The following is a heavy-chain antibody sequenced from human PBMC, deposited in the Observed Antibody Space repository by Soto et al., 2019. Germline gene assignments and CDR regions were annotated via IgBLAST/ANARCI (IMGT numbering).Heavy chain of an antibody. Sequence: ASVKVSCKASGYTFTSYGISWVRQAPGQGLEWMGWTSAYNGNTNYAQKLQGRVTMTTDTSTSTAYMELRSLRSDDTAVYYCARGNYDFWSGYYPWGDYYYGMDVWGQGTTVTVSS. CDR1: GYTFTSYG. D-gene: IGHD3-3*01. CDR2: TSAYNGNT. V-gene: IGHV1-18*01. CDR3: ARGNYDFWSGYYPWGDYYYGMDV. J-gene: IGHJ6*02.